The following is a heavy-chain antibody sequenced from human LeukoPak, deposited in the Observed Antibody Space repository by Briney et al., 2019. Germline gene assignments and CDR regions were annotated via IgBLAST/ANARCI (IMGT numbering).Heavy chain of an antibody. CDR1: GGSISSYY. J-gene: IGHJ6*03. CDR3: ARERPHYYGSGSYYGDYYYYYYMDV. D-gene: IGHD3-10*01. CDR2: IYYSGST. V-gene: IGHV4-59*01. Sequence: KPSETLSLTCTVSGGSISSYYWSWIRQPPGKGLEWIGYIYYSGSTNYNPSLKSRVTISVDPSKNQFSLKLSSGTAADTAVYYCARERPHYYGSGSYYGDYYYYYYMDVWGKGTTVTVSS.